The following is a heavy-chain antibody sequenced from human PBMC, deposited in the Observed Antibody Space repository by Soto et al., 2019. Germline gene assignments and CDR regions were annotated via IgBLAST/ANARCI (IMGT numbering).Heavy chain of an antibody. J-gene: IGHJ4*02. CDR2: INGDESDT. CDR3: ARDVAAADY. V-gene: IGHV3-74*01. Sequence: PGGSLRLSCAASGVSFSIYWMHWVRQAPGKGLVWVSRINGDESDTYYADSVKGRFTISRDNAKNTLILQMDRLRAEDTAVYYCARDVAAADYWGQGTLVTVSS. D-gene: IGHD6-13*01. CDR1: GVSFSIYW.